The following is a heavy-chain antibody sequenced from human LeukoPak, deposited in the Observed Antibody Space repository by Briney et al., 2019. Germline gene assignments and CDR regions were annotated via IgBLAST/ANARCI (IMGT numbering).Heavy chain of an antibody. CDR2: IYTSGST. CDR3: ASSDSSSSFDY. CDR1: GYSISSGYY. J-gene: IGHJ4*02. V-gene: IGHV4-38-2*01. Sequence: SETLSLTCAVSGYSISSGYYWGWIRQPPGKGLEWIGRIYTSGSTNYNPSLKSRVTISVDTSKNQFSLKLSSVTAADTAVYYCASSDSSSSFDYWGQGTLVTVSS. D-gene: IGHD6-13*01.